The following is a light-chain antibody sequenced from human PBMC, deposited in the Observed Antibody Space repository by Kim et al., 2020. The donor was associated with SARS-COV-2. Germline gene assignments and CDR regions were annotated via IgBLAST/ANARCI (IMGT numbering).Light chain of an antibody. CDR1: QSVSSY. Sequence: EIVLTQSPATLSLSPGERATLSCRARQSVSSYLAWYQQKPCQAPRLLIYDASNRATGIPARFSGSGSGTDFTLTISSLEPEDFAVYYCQQRSNWPPWTFGQGTKVDIK. CDR3: QQRSNWPPWT. V-gene: IGKV3-11*01. J-gene: IGKJ1*01. CDR2: DAS.